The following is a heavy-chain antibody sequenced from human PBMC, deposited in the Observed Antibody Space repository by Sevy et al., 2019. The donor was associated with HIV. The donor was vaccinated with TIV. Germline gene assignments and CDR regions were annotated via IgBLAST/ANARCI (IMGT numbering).Heavy chain of an antibody. V-gene: IGHV1-3*04. Sequence: ASVKVSCKASGYTFTSQPIHWVRQAPGQGLDWMAWINTGNGNKKYAKKFQDRVTITSDTSARTAYMELTNLRSEDTAVYYCTRDREGPTPKAFDVWGQGTMVTVSS. CDR1: GYTFTSQP. CDR2: INTGNGNK. J-gene: IGHJ3*01. CDR3: TRDREGPTPKAFDV.